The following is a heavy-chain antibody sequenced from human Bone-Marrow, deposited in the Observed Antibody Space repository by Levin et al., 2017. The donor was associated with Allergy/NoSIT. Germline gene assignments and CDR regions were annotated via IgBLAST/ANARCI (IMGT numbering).Heavy chain of an antibody. V-gene: IGHV1-2*02. CDR1: GFSFTAYY. D-gene: IGHD2-15*01. CDR2: IHPHSGGT. CDR3: VRELQISGPTTLGF. J-gene: IGHJ4*02. Sequence: GGSLRLSCKASGFSFTAYYLHWVRQAPGLGLEWVGWIHPHSGGTKLAQQFQGRVALTGDPSITTASMELSGLRSDDTAVYYCVRELQISGPTTLGFWGQGTLVNVSS.